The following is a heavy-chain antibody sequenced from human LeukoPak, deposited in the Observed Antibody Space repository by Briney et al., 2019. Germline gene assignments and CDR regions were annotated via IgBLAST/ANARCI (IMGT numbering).Heavy chain of an antibody. D-gene: IGHD3-22*01. CDR3: ARERTYYYDSSGYYYGSAFDI. CDR2: IYYSGST. CDR1: GYSISSGYY. V-gene: IGHV4-38-2*02. Sequence: SETLSLTCTVSGYSISSGYYWGWIRQPPGKGLEWIGSIYYSGSTYYNPSLKSRVTISVDTSKNQFSLKLSSVTAADTAVYYCARERTYYYDSSGYYYGSAFDIWGQGTMVTVSS. J-gene: IGHJ3*02.